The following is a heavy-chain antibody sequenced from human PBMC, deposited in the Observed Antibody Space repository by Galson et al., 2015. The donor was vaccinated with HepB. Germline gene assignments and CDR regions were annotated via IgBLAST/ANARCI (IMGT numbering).Heavy chain of an antibody. CDR2: ISSSSSYI. J-gene: IGHJ4*02. V-gene: IGHV3-21*01. Sequence: SLRLSCAVSGFTFSSYSMNWVRQAPGKGLEWVASISSSSSYIYYADSVKGRFTISRDNAKNSLYLQMNSLRAEDTAVYYCASDPPKGFGALPYYFDYWGQGTLVTVSS. CDR3: ASDPPKGFGALPYYFDY. CDR1: GFTFSSYS. D-gene: IGHD3-10*01.